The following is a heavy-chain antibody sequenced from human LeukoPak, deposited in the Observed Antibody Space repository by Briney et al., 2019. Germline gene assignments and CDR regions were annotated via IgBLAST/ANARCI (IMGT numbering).Heavy chain of an antibody. CDR3: AKSASSWPLYYFDS. J-gene: IGHJ4*02. Sequence: GGSLRLSCAASGFIFDDYGMGWVHQAPGKGLEWVYGLNWNGGSTGSPDSVQGRFIISRDNAKNCLYLQMNSLRAEDTALYYCAKSASSWPLYYFDSWGQGTLVTVSS. D-gene: IGHD6-13*01. CDR2: LNWNGGST. V-gene: IGHV3-20*04. CDR1: GFIFDDYG.